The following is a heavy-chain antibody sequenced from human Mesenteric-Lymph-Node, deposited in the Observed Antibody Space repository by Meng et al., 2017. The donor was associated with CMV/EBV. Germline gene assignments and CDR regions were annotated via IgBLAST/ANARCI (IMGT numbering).Heavy chain of an antibody. V-gene: IGHV3-11*04. CDR2: ISSSGKTP. D-gene: IGHD1-14*01. CDR3: ARDRVTRSNWFDP. Sequence: GESLKISCAASGFTFSDYFMSWIRQAPGKGLEWVSYISSSGKTPHYADSVKGRFAISRDNAKNSVYLQMNSLRAEDTAVYYCARDRVTRSNWFDPWGQGTLVTVSS. J-gene: IGHJ5*02. CDR1: GFTFSDYF.